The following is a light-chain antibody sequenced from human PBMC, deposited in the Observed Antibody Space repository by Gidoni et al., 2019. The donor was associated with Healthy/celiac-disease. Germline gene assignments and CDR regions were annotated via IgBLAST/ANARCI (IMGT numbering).Light chain of an antibody. V-gene: IGLV3-1*01. CDR2: QDS. Sequence: SYELTPPPSVSVSPGQTASITCPGDKLGDKYACWYQQKPGQSPVLVIYQDSKRPSGIPERFSGSNPGNTATLTISGTQAMDEADYYCQAWDSSTVVFGGGTKLTVL. J-gene: IGLJ2*01. CDR1: KLGDKY. CDR3: QAWDSSTVV.